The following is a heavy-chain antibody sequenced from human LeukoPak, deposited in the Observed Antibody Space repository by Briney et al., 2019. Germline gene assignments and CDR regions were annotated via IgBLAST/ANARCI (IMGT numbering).Heavy chain of an antibody. CDR1: GGSISSYY. Sequence: SETLSLTCTVSGGSISSYYWSWIRQPPGKGLEWIGYIYYSGSTNYNPSLKSRVTISVDTSKNQFSLKLSSVTAADTAVYYCARGYYDYVWGSYRIHFDYWGQGTLVTISS. V-gene: IGHV4-59*01. J-gene: IGHJ4*02. CDR3: ARGYYDYVWGSYRIHFDY. D-gene: IGHD3-16*02. CDR2: IYYSGST.